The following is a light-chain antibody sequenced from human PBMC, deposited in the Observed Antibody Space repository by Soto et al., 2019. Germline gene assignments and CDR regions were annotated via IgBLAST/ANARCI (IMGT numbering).Light chain of an antibody. V-gene: IGLV2-11*01. CDR1: NSYIGNYNY. CDR3: QSYDSRLSTSGWV. CDR2: DVS. Sequence: QSVLTQPRSVSGSPGQSVTISCTGTNSYIGNYNYVSWYQQHPGKAPKVMIYDVSKRPSGVPDRFSGSKSGNTASLTISGLQDEDEADYYCQSYDSRLSTSGWVFGGGTKLTVL. J-gene: IGLJ3*02.